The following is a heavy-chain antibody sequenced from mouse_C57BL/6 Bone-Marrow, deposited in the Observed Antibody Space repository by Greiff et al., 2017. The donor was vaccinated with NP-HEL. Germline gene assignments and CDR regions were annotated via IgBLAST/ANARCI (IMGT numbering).Heavy chain of an antibody. V-gene: IGHV1-7*01. J-gene: IGHJ3*01. D-gene: IGHD2-4*01. CDR3: ARGYDCDWSLAF. Sequence: QVQLQQSGAELAKPGASVKLSCKASGYTFTSYWMHWVKQRPGRGLEWIGYINPSSGYTKYNQKFKDKATLTADKSSSTAYMQLSSLTYADSAVYCCARGYDCDWSLAFWGQGTLVTVSA. CDR1: GYTFTSYW. CDR2: INPSSGYT.